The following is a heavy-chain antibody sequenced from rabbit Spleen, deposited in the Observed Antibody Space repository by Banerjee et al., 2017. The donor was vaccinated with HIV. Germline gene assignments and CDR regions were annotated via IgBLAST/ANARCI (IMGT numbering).Heavy chain of an antibody. V-gene: IGHV1S40*01. CDR1: GFSFSAGYY. CDR2: IHGGSVNNI. Sequence: QSLEESGGGLVQPEGSLTLTCKASGFSFSAGYYMCWVRQAPGKGLEWIACIHGGSVNNIYYASWAKGRFTISKTSSTTVTLQMTSLTAADTATYFCARWTDDDDYVYFDLWGPGTLVTVS. D-gene: IGHD2-1*01. J-gene: IGHJ4*01. CDR3: ARWTDDDDYVYFDL.